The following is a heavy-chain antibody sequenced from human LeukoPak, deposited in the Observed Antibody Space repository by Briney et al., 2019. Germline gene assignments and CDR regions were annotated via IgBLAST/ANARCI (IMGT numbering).Heavy chain of an antibody. CDR1: GDSVSSYY. V-gene: IGHV4-59*08. J-gene: IGHJ4*02. CDR3: ARRRDGYNYNYFDY. CDR2: VYYSGSA. Sequence: PSETLSLTCSVSGDSVSSYYWNWIRQPPGKVLEWIGHVYYSGSANYKPSLESRVTISLDTSKNQFSLKLSSVTAADTAVYYCARRRDGYNYNYFDYWGQGTLVTVSS. D-gene: IGHD5-24*01.